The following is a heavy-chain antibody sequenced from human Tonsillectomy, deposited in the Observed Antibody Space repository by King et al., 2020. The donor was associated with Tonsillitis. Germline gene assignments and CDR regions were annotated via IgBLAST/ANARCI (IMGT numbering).Heavy chain of an antibody. CDR1: GYTFTGYY. J-gene: IGHJ6*02. Sequence: QLVQSGAEVKKPGASVKVSCKASGYTFTGYYMHWVRQAPGQGLEWMGWINPNSGGTNYAQKFQGRVTMTRDTSISTAYMELSRLRSDDTAVYYCAREYWEDIVVVPAAMADYYYGMDVWGQGTPATVSS. V-gene: IGHV1-2*02. D-gene: IGHD2-2*01. CDR3: AREYWEDIVVVPAAMADYYYGMDV. CDR2: INPNSGGT.